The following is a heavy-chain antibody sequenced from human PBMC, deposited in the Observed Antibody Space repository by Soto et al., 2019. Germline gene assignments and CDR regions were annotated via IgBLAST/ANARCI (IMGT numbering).Heavy chain of an antibody. Sequence: GGSLRLSCVASGFTFTRHAMNWVRQAPGKGLEWVSVISGGGGSTYYADSVKGRFTISRDNSKNTLYLQMNSLRAEDAAVYYCAKDSLYYYDNMAFDYWGQGTLVTAPQ. J-gene: IGHJ4*02. CDR3: AKDSLYYYDNMAFDY. CDR1: GFTFTRHA. V-gene: IGHV3-23*01. CDR2: ISGGGGST. D-gene: IGHD3-22*01.